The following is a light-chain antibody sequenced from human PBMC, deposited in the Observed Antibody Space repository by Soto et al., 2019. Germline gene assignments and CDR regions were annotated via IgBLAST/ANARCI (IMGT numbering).Light chain of an antibody. J-gene: IGLJ2*01. V-gene: IGLV8-61*01. CDR3: VLYMGSGISV. Sequence: VVTQEPSFSVSPGGTVTLTCGLSSGSVSTSYYPSWYQQTPGQAPRTLIYSTNTRSSGVPDRCSGSILGNKAALTITGAQADDEADYYCVLYMGSGISVFGGGTKLTVL. CDR2: STN. CDR1: SGSVSTSYY.